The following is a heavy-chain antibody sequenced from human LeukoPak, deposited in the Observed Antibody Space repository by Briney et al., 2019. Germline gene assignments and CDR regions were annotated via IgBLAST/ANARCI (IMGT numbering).Heavy chain of an antibody. J-gene: IGHJ4*02. V-gene: IGHV1-2*02. D-gene: IGHD5-12*01. CDR2: INPQSGAT. Sequence: GASVKVSCKASGYSFTSFYIHWVRQAPGQGLEWMAWINPQSGATNYAQKFKGRITTTRDMSITTAYMEMTTLRSDDTAVYYCARGGGDSGLYFAYLGQGTLVTVSS. CDR1: GYSFTSFY. CDR3: ARGGGDSGLYFAY.